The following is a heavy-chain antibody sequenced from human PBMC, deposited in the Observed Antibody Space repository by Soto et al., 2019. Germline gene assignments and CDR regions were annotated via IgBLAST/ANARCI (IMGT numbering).Heavy chain of an antibody. CDR2: ISSSSSYI. D-gene: IGHD6-19*01. J-gene: IGHJ4*02. Sequence: GGSLRLSCAASGFTFSSYSMNWVRKAPGKGLEWVSCISSSSSYIYYADSVKGRFTISRDNAKNSLYLQMSSLRAEDTAVYYCARESSAGYSSAWYVPPDYWGQGTLVTVSS. V-gene: IGHV3-21*06. CDR3: ARESSAGYSSAWYVPPDY. CDR1: GFTFSSYS.